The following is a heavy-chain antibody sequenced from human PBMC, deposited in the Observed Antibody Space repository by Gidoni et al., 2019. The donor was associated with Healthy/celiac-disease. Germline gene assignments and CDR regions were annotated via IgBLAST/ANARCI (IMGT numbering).Heavy chain of an antibody. CDR2: IIPILGIA. V-gene: IGHV1-69*09. J-gene: IGHJ5*02. Sequence: QVQLVQSGAEVKKPGSSVNVSCKASGGTFSSYAISWVRQAPGQGLEWMGRIIPILGIANYAQKFQGRVTITADKSTSTAYMELSSLRSEDTAVYYCARDGCSGGSCYGNNWFDPWGQGTLVTVSS. CDR3: ARDGCSGGSCYGNNWFDP. D-gene: IGHD2-15*01. CDR1: GGTFSSYA.